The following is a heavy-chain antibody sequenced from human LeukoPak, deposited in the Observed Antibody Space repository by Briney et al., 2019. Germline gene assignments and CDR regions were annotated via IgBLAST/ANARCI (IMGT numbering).Heavy chain of an antibody. CDR1: GFAFSSYA. CDR2: IIRRDDYT. V-gene: IGHV3-23*01. Sequence: GGSLRLSCAASGFAFSSYAMSWVRQPPGKGLEWVSVIIRRDDYTSYADSVKGRFTISRDNSKNTLYLQMNTLRAEDTAVYYCANDYRSGSFHDFWGQGTLVTVSS. D-gene: IGHD3-10*01. CDR3: ANDYRSGSFHDF. J-gene: IGHJ4*02.